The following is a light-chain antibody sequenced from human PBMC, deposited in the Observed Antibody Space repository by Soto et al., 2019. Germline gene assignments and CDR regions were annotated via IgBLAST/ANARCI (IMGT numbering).Light chain of an antibody. CDR2: GAS. J-gene: IGKJ1*01. Sequence: EIVFTRSPAPVPWSPGEGGTRVCRVSQSVSSYLAWYQQKPGQAPRLLICGASARATGIPHRLSGSGSGTDFTLTNRSGQSDDFARYNGKQCSSYRTLSPGTKVDIK. V-gene: IGKV3-11*01. CDR3: KQCSSYRT. CDR1: QSVSSY.